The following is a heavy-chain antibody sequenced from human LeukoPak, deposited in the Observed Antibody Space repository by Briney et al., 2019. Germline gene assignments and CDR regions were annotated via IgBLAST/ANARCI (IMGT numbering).Heavy chain of an antibody. V-gene: IGHV3-48*02. Sequence: GGSLRLSCAASGFTFSTYSMNWVRQAPGKGLEWISYISNNGGAIYYADSVKSRFTISRDNAKNSLYLQMISLRDEDTAVYYCARWIPVAAADYWGQGTLVTVSS. D-gene: IGHD6-19*01. CDR2: ISNNGGAI. CDR3: ARWIPVAAADY. J-gene: IGHJ4*02. CDR1: GFTFSTYS.